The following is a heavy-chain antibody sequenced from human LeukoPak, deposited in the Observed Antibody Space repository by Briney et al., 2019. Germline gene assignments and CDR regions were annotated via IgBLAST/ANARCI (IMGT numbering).Heavy chain of an antibody. CDR2: INQDGSEK. CDR1: GFTFSSYW. Sequence: GGSLRLSCVASGFTFSSYWMSWVRQAPGKGLEWVANINQDGSEKFYADSVKGRFTISRDNAKNSLYLQMNSLRAEDTAVYYCARGRRVPAAMGNWFDPWGQGTLVTVSS. J-gene: IGHJ5*02. V-gene: IGHV3-7*01. CDR3: ARGRRVPAAMGNWFDP. D-gene: IGHD2-2*01.